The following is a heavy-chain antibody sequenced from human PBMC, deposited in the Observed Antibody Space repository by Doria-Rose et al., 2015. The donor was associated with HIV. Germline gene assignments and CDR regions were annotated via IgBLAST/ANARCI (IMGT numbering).Heavy chain of an antibody. D-gene: IGHD3-10*01. Sequence: EVQLVQSRAEVKKPGESLKISCKASGYIFTNYWFGWVRQMPGKGLEWMGIIYPGDSDTSYSPSFQGQVTFSADKSISTAYLQWSSLKASDTAMYYCARLGNYDSGSTFDYWGQGTLITVSS. CDR3: ARLGNYDSGSTFDY. CDR1: GYIFTNYW. V-gene: IGHV5-51*01. CDR2: IYPGDSDT. J-gene: IGHJ4*02.